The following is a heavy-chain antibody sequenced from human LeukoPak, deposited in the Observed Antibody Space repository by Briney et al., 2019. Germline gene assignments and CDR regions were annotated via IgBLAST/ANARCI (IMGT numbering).Heavy chain of an antibody. CDR1: GGSIITYY. D-gene: IGHD3-22*01. CDR3: ARQSRYSDSSGYFSDDY. V-gene: IGHV4-59*08. Sequence: PSETLSLTCTVSGGSIITYYWSWIRQPPGKGLEWIGYIHHSGSTTYNPSLKSRVTMSIDMSENQFSLKLTSVTAADTAVYYCARQSRYSDSSGYFSDDYWGQGTLVTVSS. CDR2: IHHSGST. J-gene: IGHJ4*02.